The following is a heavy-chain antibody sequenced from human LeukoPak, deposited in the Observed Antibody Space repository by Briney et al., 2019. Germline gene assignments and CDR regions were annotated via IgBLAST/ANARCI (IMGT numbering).Heavy chain of an antibody. CDR3: ARDNYYGSGSYYKI. CDR1: GYTFSGHY. Sequence: ASVTVSCKASGYTFSGHYLHWVRQAPGQGLEWMGRINPNSGGTNYAQKFQGRVTMTRDTSISTAYMELSRLRSDDTAVYYCARDNYYGSGSYYKIWGQGTLVTVSS. V-gene: IGHV1-2*06. J-gene: IGHJ4*02. D-gene: IGHD3-10*01. CDR2: INPNSGGT.